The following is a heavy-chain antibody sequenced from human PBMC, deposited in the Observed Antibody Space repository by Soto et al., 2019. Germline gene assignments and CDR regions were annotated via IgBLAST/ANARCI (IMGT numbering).Heavy chain of an antibody. Sequence: ASVKVSCKASGYTFTGYYMHWVRQAPGQGLKWMGWINPNSGGTNYAQKFQGWVTMTRDTSISTAYMELSRLRSDDTAVYYCARDRGVNFYYYYGMDVWGQGTTVTVSS. CDR3: ARDRGVNFYYYYGMDV. CDR2: INPNSGGT. J-gene: IGHJ6*02. V-gene: IGHV1-2*04. CDR1: GYTFTGYY.